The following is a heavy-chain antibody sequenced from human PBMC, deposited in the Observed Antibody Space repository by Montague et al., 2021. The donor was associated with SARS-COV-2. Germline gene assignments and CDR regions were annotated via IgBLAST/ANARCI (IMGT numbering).Heavy chain of an antibody. CDR3: ARLWDTVYYYYGMDV. CDR1: GGSISSSSYY. J-gene: IGHJ6*02. CDR2: IHYSGST. Sequence: SETLSLTCAVSGGSISSSSYYWGWIRQPPGKGLEWIGSIHYSGSTYYNPSRKSRVSISVDTSKNQFSLKLSSVTAADTAVYYCARLWDTVYYYYGMDVWGQGTTVTVSS. D-gene: IGHD1-26*01. V-gene: IGHV4-39*01.